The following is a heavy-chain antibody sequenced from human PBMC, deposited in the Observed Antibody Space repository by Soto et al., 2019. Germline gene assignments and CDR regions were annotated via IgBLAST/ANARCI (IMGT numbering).Heavy chain of an antibody. J-gene: IGHJ6*02. Sequence: QVQLVQSGAEVKKPGASVKVSCKASGYTFTSYGISWVRQAPGQGLEWMGWIRAYNGNTNYAQKLQGRVTMTTVTSTSTAYLKLRGLRSDDTSVYYCARDLPTMDVWGQGTTVTVSS. CDR1: GYTFTSYG. CDR2: IRAYNGNT. V-gene: IGHV1-18*01. CDR3: ARDLPTMDV.